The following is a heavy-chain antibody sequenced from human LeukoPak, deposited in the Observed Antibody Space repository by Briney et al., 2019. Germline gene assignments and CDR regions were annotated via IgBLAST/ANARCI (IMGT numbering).Heavy chain of an antibody. CDR1: GFTFSSYA. V-gene: IGHV3-23*01. J-gene: IGHJ4*02. Sequence: GGSLRLSCAASGFTFSSYAMSWVRQAPGKGLEWVSAISGSGGSTYYADSVKGRFTISRDNSKNTLYLQMNSLRAEDTAVYYYATMVRGWAYFDYWGQGTLVTVSS. CDR3: ATMVRGWAYFDY. D-gene: IGHD3-10*01. CDR2: ISGSGGST.